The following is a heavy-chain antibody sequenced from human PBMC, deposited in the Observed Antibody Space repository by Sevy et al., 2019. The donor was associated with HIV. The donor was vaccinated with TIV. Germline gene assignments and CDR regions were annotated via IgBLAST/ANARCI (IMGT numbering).Heavy chain of an antibody. CDR1: GYSIASGYY. V-gene: IGHV4-38-2*01. CDR2: IYHSGST. J-gene: IGHJ5*02. Sequence: SETLSLTCAVSGYSIASGYYWVWIRQPPGNGLEWIGSIYHSGSTYYNPSLKSRVTISVDTSKNQFSLRLSSVTAADTAVYYCARHGDDDANWFDPWGQGTLVTVSS. CDR3: ARHGDDDANWFDP. D-gene: IGHD2-21*02.